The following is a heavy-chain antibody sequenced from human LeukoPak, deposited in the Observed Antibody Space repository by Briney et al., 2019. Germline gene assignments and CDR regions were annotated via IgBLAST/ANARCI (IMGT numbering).Heavy chain of an antibody. J-gene: IGHJ4*02. D-gene: IGHD2-2*01. CDR2: IYSGGNT. CDR1: GFTVGSSF. CDR3: ASLGYCSSSICPDF. V-gene: IGHV3-53*01. Sequence: GGSLSLSCAVSGFTVGSSFMSWVGRAPGKGWDGVSVIYSGGNTYYADSVKGRFTISRDNSKNTLYLLMNSLRAEDTAVYYCASLGYCSSSICPDFWGQGTLVTVSS.